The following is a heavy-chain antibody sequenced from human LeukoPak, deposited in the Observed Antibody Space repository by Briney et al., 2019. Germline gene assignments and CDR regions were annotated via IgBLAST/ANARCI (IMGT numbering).Heavy chain of an antibody. CDR3: AKRYSLEVAGNQFDY. CDR1: GFIFSSYG. CDR2: IHSDGNIQ. J-gene: IGHJ4*02. V-gene: IGHV3-30*02. D-gene: IGHD6-19*01. Sequence: GGSLRLSCAASGFIFSSYGMHWVRQAPGKGLEWVAFIHSDGNIQYNSDSVKGRFTISRDTSKSTLYLQMNSLRSEDTAIYYCAKRYSLEVAGNQFDYWGQGTRVTVSS.